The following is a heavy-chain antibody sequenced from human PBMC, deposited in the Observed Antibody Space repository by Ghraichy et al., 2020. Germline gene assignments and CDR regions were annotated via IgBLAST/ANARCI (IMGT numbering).Heavy chain of an antibody. CDR2: IYYSGST. CDR1: GGSISSYY. CDR3: ARFPDYGDYLGRNDY. V-gene: IGHV4-59*08. J-gene: IGHJ4*02. D-gene: IGHD4-17*01. Sequence: SETLSLTCTVSGGSISSYYWSWIRQPPGKGLEWIGYIYYSGSTNYNPSLKSRVTISVDTSKNQFSLKLSSVTAADTAVYYCARFPDYGDYLGRNDYWGQGTLVTVSS.